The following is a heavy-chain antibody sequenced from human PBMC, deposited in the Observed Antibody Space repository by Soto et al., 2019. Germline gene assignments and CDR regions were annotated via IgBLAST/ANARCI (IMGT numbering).Heavy chain of an antibody. CDR3: ARGLKVVVAATPRWFDP. D-gene: IGHD2-15*01. J-gene: IGHJ5*02. V-gene: IGHV4-34*01. CDR1: GGSFSGYY. CDR2: INHSGST. Sequence: QVQLQQWGAGLLKPSETLSLTCAVYGGSFSGYYWSWIRQPPGKGLEWIGEINHSGSTNYNPSLKSRVTISVDTSKSQFSLKLSSVTAADTAVYYCARGLKVVVAATPRWFDPWGQGTLVTVSS.